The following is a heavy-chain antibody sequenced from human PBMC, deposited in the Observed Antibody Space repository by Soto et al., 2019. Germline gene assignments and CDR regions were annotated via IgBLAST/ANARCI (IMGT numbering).Heavy chain of an antibody. V-gene: IGHV4-59*01. CDR3: ARSRISGSYYLGDAFDI. D-gene: IGHD1-26*01. CDR1: GGSISSYY. J-gene: IGHJ3*02. Sequence: PSATLSLTCTVSGGSISSYYWSWIRQPPGKGLEWIGYIYYSGSTNYNPSLKSRVTISVDTSKNQFSLKLSSVTAADTAVYYCARSRISGSYYLGDAFDIWGQGTMVTVSS. CDR2: IYYSGST.